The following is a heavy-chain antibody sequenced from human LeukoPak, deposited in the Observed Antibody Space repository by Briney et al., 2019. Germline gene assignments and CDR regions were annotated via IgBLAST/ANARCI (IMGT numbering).Heavy chain of an antibody. V-gene: IGHV7-4-1*02. CDR1: GYTFTSYA. J-gene: IGHJ3*02. Sequence: ASVKVSCKASGYTFTSYAMNWVRQAPGQGLEWMGWINTNTGNPTYAQGFTGRFVFSLDTSVSTAYLQISSLKAEDTAVYYCARDPYYYDSSGYYPSDAFDIWGQGTMVTVSS. D-gene: IGHD3-22*01. CDR2: INTNTGNP. CDR3: ARDPYYYDSSGYYPSDAFDI.